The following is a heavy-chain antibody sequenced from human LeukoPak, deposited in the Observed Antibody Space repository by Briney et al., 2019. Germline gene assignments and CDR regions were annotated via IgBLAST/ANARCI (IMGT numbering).Heavy chain of an antibody. V-gene: IGHV4-31*03. Sequence: SQTLSLTCNVSGASITSESYFWSWMRQHPGKGLEWIGYMHHSGRTYYNASLKSRVTISVDTSKSQFSLKVNSVTAADTAVYYCALTEGGLDPWGQGTLVTVSS. CDR1: GASITSESYF. J-gene: IGHJ5*02. CDR3: ALTEGGLDP. D-gene: IGHD1-14*01. CDR2: MHHSGRT.